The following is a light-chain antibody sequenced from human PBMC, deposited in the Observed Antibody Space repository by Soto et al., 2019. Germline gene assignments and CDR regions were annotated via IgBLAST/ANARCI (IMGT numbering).Light chain of an antibody. CDR2: DAS. V-gene: IGKV1-5*01. Sequence: IHMSQSPSTLSASVGERVTITCRASQSISSWLAWYQQKPGKAPKLLIYDASSLESGVPSRFSGSGSGTEFTLTISSLQPDDFATYYCQHYNSYSEAFGQGSKADI. CDR1: QSISSW. J-gene: IGKJ1*01. CDR3: QHYNSYSEA.